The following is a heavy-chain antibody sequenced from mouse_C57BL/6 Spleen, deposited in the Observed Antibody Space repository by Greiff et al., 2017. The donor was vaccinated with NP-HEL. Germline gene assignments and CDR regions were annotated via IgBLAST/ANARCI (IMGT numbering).Heavy chain of an antibody. CDR2: IYPGNSDT. Sequence: VQLQQSGTVLARPGASVKMSCKTSGYTFTSYWMHWVKQRPGQGLEWIGAIYPGNSDTSYNQKFKGKAKLTAVTSASTAYMELSSLTNEDSAVYYCVNWDDRSSWFAYWGQGTLVTVSA. V-gene: IGHV1-5*01. CDR3: VNWDDRSSWFAY. CDR1: GYTFTSYW. D-gene: IGHD4-1*01. J-gene: IGHJ3*01.